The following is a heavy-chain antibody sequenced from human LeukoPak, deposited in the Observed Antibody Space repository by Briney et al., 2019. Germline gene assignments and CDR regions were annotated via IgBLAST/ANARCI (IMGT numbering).Heavy chain of an antibody. Sequence: GGSLRLSCAASGFSVTRNYVSWVRQAPGKGLEWVSAISGSGGSTYYADSVKGRFTISRDNSKNTLYLQMNSLRAEDTAVYYCAKGLGPFDYWGQGTLVTVSS. D-gene: IGHD1-26*01. CDR1: GFSVTRNY. V-gene: IGHV3-23*01. CDR3: AKGLGPFDY. CDR2: ISGSGGST. J-gene: IGHJ4*02.